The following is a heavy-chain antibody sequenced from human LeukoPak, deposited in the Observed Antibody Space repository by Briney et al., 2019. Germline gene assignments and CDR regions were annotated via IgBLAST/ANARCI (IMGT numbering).Heavy chain of an antibody. Sequence: ASVKVSCKASGYTFTGYYMHWVRQAPGQGLEWMGWINPNSGGTNYAQKFQGRVTMTRDTSTSTVYMELSSLRSEDTAVYYCARVPPALRYFDANWFDPWGQGTLVTVSS. D-gene: IGHD3-9*01. J-gene: IGHJ5*02. CDR3: ARVPPALRYFDANWFDP. CDR1: GYTFTGYY. CDR2: INPNSGGT. V-gene: IGHV1-2*02.